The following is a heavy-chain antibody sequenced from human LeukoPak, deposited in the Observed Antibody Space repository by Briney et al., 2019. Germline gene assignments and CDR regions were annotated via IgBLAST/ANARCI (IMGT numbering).Heavy chain of an antibody. CDR2: IYYSGST. CDR1: GGSISSSSYY. CDR3: ARFGRKGLWGNPQRAFDI. V-gene: IGHV4-39*01. J-gene: IGHJ3*02. D-gene: IGHD3-16*01. Sequence: PSDTLSLTCTVSGGSISSSSYYWGWIRQPPGKGLEWIGSIYYSGSTYYNPSLKSRVTISVDTSKNQFSLELSSVTAADTAVYYCARFGRKGLWGNPQRAFDIWGQGTMVTVSS.